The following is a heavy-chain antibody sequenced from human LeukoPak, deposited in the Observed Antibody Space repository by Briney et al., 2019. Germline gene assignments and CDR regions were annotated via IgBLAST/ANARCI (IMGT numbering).Heavy chain of an antibody. J-gene: IGHJ4*02. Sequence: GGSLRLSCAASGFIFSRFSMNWVRQAPGMGLEWVSSISSSSSYIQYADSVKGRFTISRDNAKDSLYLQMNSLRAEDTAVYYCATRITTTVDWSQGTLVTVSS. CDR2: ISSSSSYI. CDR3: ATRITTTVD. D-gene: IGHD3-22*01. CDR1: GFIFSRFS. V-gene: IGHV3-21*01.